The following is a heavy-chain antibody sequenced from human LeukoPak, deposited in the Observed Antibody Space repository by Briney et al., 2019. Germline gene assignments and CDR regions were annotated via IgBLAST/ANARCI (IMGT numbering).Heavy chain of an antibody. CDR3: AKGALGYCSSTSCPSGLDFDY. V-gene: IGHV3-33*06. Sequence: PGRSLRLSCAASGFTFSSYGMHWVRQAPGKGLEWVAVIWYDGSNKDYADSVKGRFTISRDNSKNTLYLQMNSLRAEDTAVYYCAKGALGYCSSTSCPSGLDFDYWGQGTLVTVSS. CDR1: GFTFSSYG. D-gene: IGHD2-2*01. J-gene: IGHJ4*02. CDR2: IWYDGSNK.